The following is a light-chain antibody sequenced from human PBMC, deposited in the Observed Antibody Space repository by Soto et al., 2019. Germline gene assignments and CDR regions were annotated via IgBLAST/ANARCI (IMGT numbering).Light chain of an antibody. V-gene: IGKV1-39*01. CDR3: QQSYSTPRT. CDR2: AAS. CDR1: QSISSY. Sequence: DIQMTQSTSSLSASLGDRVTITCRASQSISSYLNWYQQKPGKAPKLLIYAASSLQSGVPSRFSGSGSGTDFTLTISSLQPEDFATYYCQQSYSTPRTFGHGTRLEIK. J-gene: IGKJ5*01.